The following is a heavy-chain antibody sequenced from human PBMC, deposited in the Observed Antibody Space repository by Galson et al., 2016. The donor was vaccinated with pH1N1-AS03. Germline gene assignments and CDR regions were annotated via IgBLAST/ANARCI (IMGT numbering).Heavy chain of an antibody. D-gene: IGHD3-22*01. CDR2: IYVSGNT. J-gene: IGHJ4*02. CDR3: AREGDFSDNNGQPLFDY. Sequence: ETLSLTCSVSGVSITSYYWSWIRLPAGKGLEWIGRIYVSGNTNYNPSLKSRVTISLDTSKNQFPLRLTSVTAADTAVYLCAREGDFSDNNGQPLFDYWGQGTQVTVSS. CDR1: GVSITSYY. V-gene: IGHV4-4*07.